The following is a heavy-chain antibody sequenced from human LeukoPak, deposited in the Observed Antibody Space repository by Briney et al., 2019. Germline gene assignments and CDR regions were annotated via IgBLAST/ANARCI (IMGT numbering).Heavy chain of an antibody. CDR2: ISGSGGST. CDR1: GFTFSSYA. V-gene: IGHV3-23*01. J-gene: IGHJ4*02. CDR3: AREYPKTYYYDSSGYYYVN. Sequence: TGGSLRLSCAASGFTFSSYAMSWVRQAPGKGLEWVSAISGSGGSTYYADSVKGRFTISRDNAKNSLYLQMNSLRAEDTAVYYCAREYPKTYYYDSSGYYYVNWGQGTLVTVSS. D-gene: IGHD3-22*01.